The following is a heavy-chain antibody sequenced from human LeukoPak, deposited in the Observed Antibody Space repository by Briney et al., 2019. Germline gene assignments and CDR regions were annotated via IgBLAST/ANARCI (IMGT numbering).Heavy chain of an antibody. CDR1: GYTFTNYG. D-gene: IGHD6-19*01. CDR2: ISAFNGTT. Sequence: ASVKVSCKASGYTFTNYGITWVRQAPGQGLEWMGWISAFNGTTNYAQSLQGRVTMTTDTSTSTAYMELRSLRSDDTAVYYCARAGGWAREDYKDDAFHIWGQGTMVTVSS. V-gene: IGHV1-18*01. J-gene: IGHJ3*02. CDR3: ARAGGWAREDYKDDAFHI.